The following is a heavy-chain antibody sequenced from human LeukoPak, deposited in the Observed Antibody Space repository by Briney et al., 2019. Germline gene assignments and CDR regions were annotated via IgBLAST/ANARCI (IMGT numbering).Heavy chain of an antibody. Sequence: PGGSLRLSCAASGFTFSNYWMHWVRQTPGKGLVWVSRINTDGSTTHYADSAKGRFTISRDNAKNTLYVQMNSLRVEDTAVYYCARVESGSCSSTRCRSIDYWGQGTLATVSS. D-gene: IGHD2-2*01. CDR3: ARVESGSCSSTRCRSIDY. CDR1: GFTFSNYW. CDR2: INTDGSTT. V-gene: IGHV3-74*01. J-gene: IGHJ4*02.